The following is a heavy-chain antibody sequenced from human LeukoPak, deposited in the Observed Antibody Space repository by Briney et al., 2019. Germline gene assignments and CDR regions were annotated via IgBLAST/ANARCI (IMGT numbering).Heavy chain of an antibody. CDR3: ARAWRPGNIAVATGQLGMDV. CDR1: EFTFSSYS. CDR2: ISSSSSYI. V-gene: IGHV3-21*01. Sequence: GGSLRLSCAASEFTFSSYSMNWVRQAPGKGLEWVSSISSSSSYIYYADSVKGRFTISRDNAKNSLYLQMNSLRAEDTAVYYCARAWRPGNIAVATGQLGMDVWGQGTTVTVSS. J-gene: IGHJ6*02. D-gene: IGHD6-19*01.